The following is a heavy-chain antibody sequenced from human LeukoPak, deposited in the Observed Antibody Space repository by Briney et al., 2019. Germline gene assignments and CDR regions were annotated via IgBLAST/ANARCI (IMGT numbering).Heavy chain of an antibody. J-gene: IGHJ4*02. V-gene: IGHV1-18*01. Sequence: GASVKVSCKTSGYTFTYYVISWVRQAPGQGLEWMGWINAYNGNTNDAQKFRGRVTMTTDTSTSTAYMELRSLRSDDTAVYYCARGEKPYDYWGQGTLVCVSS. CDR2: INAYNGNT. CDR1: GYTFTYYV. CDR3: ARGEKPYDY. D-gene: IGHD1-26*01.